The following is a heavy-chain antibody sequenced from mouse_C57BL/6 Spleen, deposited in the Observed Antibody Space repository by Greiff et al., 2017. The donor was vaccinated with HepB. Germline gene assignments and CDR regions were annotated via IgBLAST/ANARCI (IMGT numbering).Heavy chain of an antibody. J-gene: IGHJ3*01. Sequence: EVQLVESGPGLVKPSQSLSLTCSVTGYSITSGYYWNWIRQFPGNKLEWMGYISYDGSNNYNPSLKNRISITRDTSKNQFFLKLNSVTTEDTATYYCARDDDYDGVSFAYWGQGTLVTVSA. D-gene: IGHD2-4*01. CDR2: ISYDGSN. CDR1: GYSITSGYY. V-gene: IGHV3-6*01. CDR3: ARDDDYDGVSFAY.